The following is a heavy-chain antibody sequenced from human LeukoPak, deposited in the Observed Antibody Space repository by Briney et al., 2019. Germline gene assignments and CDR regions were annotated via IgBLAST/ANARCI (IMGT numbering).Heavy chain of an antibody. Sequence: GGSLRLSCAASGFTFSSYAMHWVRQAPGKGLEWVAVISYDGSNKYYADSVKGRFTISRDNSKNTLYLQMNSLRAEDTAVYYCARSLIRGYSYPGAFDIWGQGTMVTVSS. CDR2: ISYDGSNK. D-gene: IGHD5-18*01. J-gene: IGHJ3*02. CDR1: GFTFSSYA. CDR3: ARSLIRGYSYPGAFDI. V-gene: IGHV3-30*04.